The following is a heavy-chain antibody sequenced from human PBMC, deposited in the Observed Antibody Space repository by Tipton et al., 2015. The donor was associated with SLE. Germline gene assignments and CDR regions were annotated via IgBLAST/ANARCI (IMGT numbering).Heavy chain of an antibody. D-gene: IGHD3-16*01. Sequence: SLRLSCAASGFTFDDYGMSWVRQAPGKGLEWVSAINRNGGSTNYADSVKGRFTISRDNAKNSLDLQMNSLRAEDTAVYYCAKGWGVIGYWGQGTLVTVSS. CDR3: AKGWGVIGY. CDR2: INRNGGST. J-gene: IGHJ4*02. V-gene: IGHV3-20*04. CDR1: GFTFDDYG.